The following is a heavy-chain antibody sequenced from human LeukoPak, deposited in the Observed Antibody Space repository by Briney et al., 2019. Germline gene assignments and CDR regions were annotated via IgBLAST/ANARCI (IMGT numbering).Heavy chain of an antibody. CDR1: GYTFTSYY. D-gene: IGHD3-10*01. CDR2: INPSGGST. Sequence: ASVKVSCKASGYTFTSYYMHWVRQAPGQGLEWMGIINPSGGSTSYAQKFQGRVTITADESTSTAYMELSSLRSEDTAVYYCARDSSYYGSGSPDYWGQGTLVTVSS. V-gene: IGHV1-46*01. J-gene: IGHJ4*02. CDR3: ARDSSYYGSGSPDY.